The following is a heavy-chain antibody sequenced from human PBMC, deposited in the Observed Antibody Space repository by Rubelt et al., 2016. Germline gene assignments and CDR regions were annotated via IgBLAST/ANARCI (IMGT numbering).Heavy chain of an antibody. CDR2: IYYSGST. Sequence: QVQLQESGPGLVKPSQTLSLTCTVSGGSISSGGYYWSWIRQHPGKGLEWIGYIYYSGSTYYNPSLKSRVTISIDTSKNQFPLKLSSVTAADTAIYYCARVLHNSGWYGLDYWGQGALVTVSS. CDR3: ARVLHNSGWYGLDY. D-gene: IGHD6-19*01. J-gene: IGHJ4*02. V-gene: IGHV4-31*03. CDR1: GGSISSGGYY.